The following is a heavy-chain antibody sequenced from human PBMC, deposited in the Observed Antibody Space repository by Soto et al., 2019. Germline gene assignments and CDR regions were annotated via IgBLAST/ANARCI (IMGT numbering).Heavy chain of an antibody. J-gene: IGHJ4*02. CDR2: IIPIFGTA. Sequence: SVKVSCKASGGTFSSYAISWVLQAPGQGLEWMGGIIPIFGTANYAQKFQGRVTITADESTSTAYMELSSLRSEDTAVYYCATDRDGSGTIDYWGQGTLVTVSS. D-gene: IGHD3-10*01. V-gene: IGHV1-69*13. CDR3: ATDRDGSGTIDY. CDR1: GGTFSSYA.